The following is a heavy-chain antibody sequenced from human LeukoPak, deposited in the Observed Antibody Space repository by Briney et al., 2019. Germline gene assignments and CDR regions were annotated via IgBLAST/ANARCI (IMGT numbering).Heavy chain of an antibody. J-gene: IGHJ4*02. V-gene: IGHV3-33*01. CDR1: GFTFSSQG. CDR3: ARHLYFSGWLFFDY. CDR2: ILHDGSNI. D-gene: IGHD6-19*01. Sequence: GGSLRLSCAASGFTFSSQGMHWVRQAPGKGLEWVAVILHDGSNIYYVDSVKGRFTISRDNSKNTLYLQMNSLRADDTAVYYCARHLYFSGWLFFDYWGQGTLVTVSS.